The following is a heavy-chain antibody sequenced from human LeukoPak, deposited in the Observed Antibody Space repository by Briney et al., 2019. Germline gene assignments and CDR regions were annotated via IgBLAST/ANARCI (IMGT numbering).Heavy chain of an antibody. CDR1: GYPFAGNW. Sequence: GESLKISCQGSGYPFAGNWIAWVRLMPGKGLEWMGVVYPGDSETRYSPSFQGQVTISADKSVNTAYLQWNSLQPSDTAMYYCARAKLGYCSGASCYTQYYFDTWGQGTLVTVSS. CDR3: ARAKLGYCSGASCYTQYYFDT. CDR2: VYPGDSET. D-gene: IGHD2-2*02. J-gene: IGHJ4*02. V-gene: IGHV5-51*01.